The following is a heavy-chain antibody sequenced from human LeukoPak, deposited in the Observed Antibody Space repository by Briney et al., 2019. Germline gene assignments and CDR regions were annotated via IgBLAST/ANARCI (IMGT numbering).Heavy chain of an antibody. V-gene: IGHV4-38-2*02. CDR3: AREIKTYYYDSSGYLDY. CDR1: GYSISSGYY. J-gene: IGHJ4*02. D-gene: IGHD3-22*01. Sequence: SETLSLTCTVSGYSISSGYYWGWIRQPPGKGLEWIGSIYYSGSTYYNPSLKSRVTISVDTSKNQFSLKLSSVTAADTAVYYCAREIKTYYYDSSGYLDYWGQGTLVTVSS. CDR2: IYYSGST.